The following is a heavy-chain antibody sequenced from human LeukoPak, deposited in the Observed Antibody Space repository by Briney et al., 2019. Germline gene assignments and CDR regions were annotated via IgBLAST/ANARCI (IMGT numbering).Heavy chain of an antibody. CDR3: AKNLRFSYYYYMDV. D-gene: IGHD3-3*01. CDR1: GGTFGSHA. Sequence: SVKVSCKASGGTFGSHAISWVRQAPGQGLEWMGGIIPIFGTANDAQKFQGRVTITADESTSTAYMDLTSLRSEDTAVYYCAKNLRFSYYYYMDVWGKGTTVTVSS. V-gene: IGHV1-69*01. J-gene: IGHJ6*03. CDR2: IIPIFGTA.